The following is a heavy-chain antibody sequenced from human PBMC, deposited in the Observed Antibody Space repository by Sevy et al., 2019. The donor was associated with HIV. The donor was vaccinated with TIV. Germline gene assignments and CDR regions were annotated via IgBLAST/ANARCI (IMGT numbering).Heavy chain of an antibody. D-gene: IGHD4-17*01. V-gene: IGHV3-48*03. Sequence: GGSLRLSCTASGFPFSSYEMNWVRQAPGKGLEWVSYITNSETTKYYSDPVRDRFTICRGNARNSLHLQMNSLRAEDTAVYYCAKDLPPSASTVAHFDCWGQGTLVTVSS. CDR1: GFPFSSYE. CDR3: AKDLPPSASTVAHFDC. J-gene: IGHJ4*02. CDR2: ITNSETTK.